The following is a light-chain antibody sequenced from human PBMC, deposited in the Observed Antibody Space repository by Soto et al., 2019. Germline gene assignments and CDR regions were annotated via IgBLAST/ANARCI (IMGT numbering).Light chain of an antibody. CDR3: SSYTSSSTLGVV. Sequence: QPASVSGSPGQSITISCTGTSSDVGGYNYVSWYQQHPGKAPKLMIYDVSYRPSGISNRFSGSKSGNTASLTISGLQAEDEADYYCSSYTSSSTLGVVFGGGTKLTVL. CDR1: SSDVGGYNY. J-gene: IGLJ2*01. V-gene: IGLV2-14*01. CDR2: DVS.